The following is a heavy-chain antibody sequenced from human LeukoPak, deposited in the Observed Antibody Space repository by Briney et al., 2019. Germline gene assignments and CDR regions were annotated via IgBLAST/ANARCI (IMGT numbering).Heavy chain of an antibody. CDR2: IKQDGSEK. Sequence: PGGSLRLSCAASGFTFSSYWMSWVRQAPGKGLEWVANIKQDGSEKYYVDSVKGRFTISRDNAKNSLYLQMNSLRAEDTAVYYCARVKTGTRRGFDYWGQGTLVTVSS. V-gene: IGHV3-7*01. J-gene: IGHJ4*02. D-gene: IGHD1-1*01. CDR3: ARVKTGTRRGFDY. CDR1: GFTFSSYW.